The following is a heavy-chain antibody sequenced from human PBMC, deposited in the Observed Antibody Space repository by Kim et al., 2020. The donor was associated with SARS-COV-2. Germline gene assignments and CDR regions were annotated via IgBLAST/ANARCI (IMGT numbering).Heavy chain of an antibody. CDR3: ARWAWGGYDYYYYMDV. Sequence: GGSLRLSCAASGFTFSNYWMAWVRQAPGKGLEWVANIKEDGTEKQYVDSVMGRFTISRDTAKNSLYLHMNSLRAEDTAFYYCARWAWGGYDYYYYMDVWG. CDR2: IKEDGTEK. J-gene: IGHJ6*03. V-gene: IGHV3-7*01. D-gene: IGHD3-10*01. CDR1: GFTFSNYW.